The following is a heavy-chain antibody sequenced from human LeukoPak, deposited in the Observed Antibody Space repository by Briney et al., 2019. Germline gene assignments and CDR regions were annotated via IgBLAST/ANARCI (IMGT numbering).Heavy chain of an antibody. V-gene: IGHV3-30*02. CDR1: GFSFSTYD. CDR2: IRYDGSNK. D-gene: IGHD3-10*01. J-gene: IGHJ4*02. Sequence: GGSLRLSCATSGFSFSTYDMHWVRQAPGKGLEWVAFIRYDGSNKYYADSVKGRFTISRDNSKNTLYLQVNSLRAEDTAVYYCAKGRFGELLDYWGQGTLVTVSS. CDR3: AKGRFGELLDY.